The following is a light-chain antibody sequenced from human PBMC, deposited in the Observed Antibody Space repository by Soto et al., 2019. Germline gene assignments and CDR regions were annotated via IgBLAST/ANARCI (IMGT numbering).Light chain of an antibody. CDR1: QSLGTDY. J-gene: IGKJ2*01. Sequence: EIVLTQSPGTLSLSPGERVTLSCRASQSLGTDYLAWYQQKPGQAPRLLIYGASRRATGIPDRFSGSGSGADFTLTISTLEPEDFAVYYCQQYAYSPPHTFGQGTKLEMK. CDR3: QQYAYSPPHT. V-gene: IGKV3-20*01. CDR2: GAS.